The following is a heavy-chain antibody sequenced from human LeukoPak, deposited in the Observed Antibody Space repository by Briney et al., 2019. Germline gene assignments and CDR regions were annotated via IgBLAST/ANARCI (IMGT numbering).Heavy chain of an antibody. Sequence: GGSLRLSCAASGFTFSSYWMSWVRQAPGKGLEWVANIKQDGSEKYYVDSVKGRFTISRDNAKNSLYLQMNSLRAEDTAVYYCAKYNWNVYFDYWGQGTLVTVSS. V-gene: IGHV3-7*03. J-gene: IGHJ4*02. CDR3: AKYNWNVYFDY. CDR2: IKQDGSEK. D-gene: IGHD1-1*01. CDR1: GFTFSSYW.